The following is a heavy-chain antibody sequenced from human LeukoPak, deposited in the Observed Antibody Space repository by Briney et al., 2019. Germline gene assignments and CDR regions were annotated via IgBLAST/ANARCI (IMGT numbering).Heavy chain of an antibody. V-gene: IGHV1-18*01. CDR1: GYTFTSYG. CDR3: ARSVRGHGDCAKRNWFDP. CDR2: ISAYNGNT. Sequence: ASVKVSCKASGYTFTSYGISWVRQAPGQGLEWMGWISAYNGNTNYAQKLQGRVTMTTDTSTSTAYMELRSLRSDDTAVYYCARSVRGHGDCAKRNWFDPWGQGTLVTVSS. J-gene: IGHJ5*02. D-gene: IGHD2-21*02.